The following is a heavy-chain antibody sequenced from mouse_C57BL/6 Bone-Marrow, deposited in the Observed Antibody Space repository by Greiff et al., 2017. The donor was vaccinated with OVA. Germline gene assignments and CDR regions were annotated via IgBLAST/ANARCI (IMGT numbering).Heavy chain of an antibody. CDR1: GYTFTSYG. V-gene: IGHV1-81*01. Sequence: QVQLQQSGAELARPGASVKLSCKASGYTFTSYGISWVKQRTGQGLEWIGEIYPRSGNTYYIEKFKGKATLTADKSSSTAYMELRSLTSEDSAVYFCAREGITTVVARKFAYWGQGTLVTVSA. J-gene: IGHJ3*01. CDR2: IYPRSGNT. CDR3: AREGITTVVARKFAY. D-gene: IGHD1-1*01.